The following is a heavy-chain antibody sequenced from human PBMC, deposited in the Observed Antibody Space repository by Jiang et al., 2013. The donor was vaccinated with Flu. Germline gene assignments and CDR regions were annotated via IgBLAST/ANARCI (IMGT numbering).Heavy chain of an antibody. D-gene: IGHD6-19*01. V-gene: IGHV6-1*01. CDR1: GDSVSSKSAA. CDR2: TCYKSKWQN. Sequence: GPGLVKPSQTLSLTCAISGDSVSSKSAAWNWIRQSPSRGLEWLGRTCYKSKWQNNYAVSVKSRITINADTSKNQFSLQLKSVTPEDTAVYYCARWLHREAYFDFWGQGTLVTVSS. J-gene: IGHJ4*02. CDR3: ARWLHREAYFDF.